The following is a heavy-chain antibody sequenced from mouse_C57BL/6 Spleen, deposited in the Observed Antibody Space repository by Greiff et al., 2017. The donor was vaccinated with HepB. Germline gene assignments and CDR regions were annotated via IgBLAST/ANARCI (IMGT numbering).Heavy chain of an antibody. CDR3: ARGHWDGEVYYFDY. CDR2: IWSGGST. J-gene: IGHJ2*01. D-gene: IGHD4-1*01. V-gene: IGHV2-2*01. Sequence: QVQLKESGPGLVQPSQSLSITCTVSGFSLTSYGVHWVRQSPGKGLEWLGVIWSGGSTDYNAAFISRLSISKDNSKSQVFFKMNSLQADDTAIYYCARGHWDGEVYYFDYWGQGTTLTVSS. CDR1: GFSLTSYG.